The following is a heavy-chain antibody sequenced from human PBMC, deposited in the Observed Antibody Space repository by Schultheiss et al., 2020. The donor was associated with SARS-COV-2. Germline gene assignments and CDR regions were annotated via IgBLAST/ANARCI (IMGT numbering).Heavy chain of an antibody. D-gene: IGHD6-25*01. J-gene: IGHJ4*02. CDR3: ARGLYMTVLSANLAAATYFDY. V-gene: IGHV3-30-3*01. CDR2: ISYDGSNK. Sequence: GGSLRLSCAASGFTFSSYAMHWVRQAPGKGLEWVAVISYDGSNKYYADSVKGRFTISRDNSKNTLYLQMNSLRTEDTAVYYCARGLYMTVLSANLAAATYFDYWGQGALVTVSS. CDR1: GFTFSSYA.